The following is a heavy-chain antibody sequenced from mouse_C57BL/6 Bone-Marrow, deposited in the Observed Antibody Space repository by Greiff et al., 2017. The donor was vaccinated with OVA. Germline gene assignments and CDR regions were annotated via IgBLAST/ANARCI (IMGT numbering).Heavy chain of an antibody. Sequence: EVQLQESGAELVRPGASVKLSCTASGFNIKDDYMHWVKQRPEQGLEWIGWIDPENGDTEYASKFQGKATITADTSSNTAYLQLSSLTSEDTAVYYCTGIYYGNLDWYFDVWGTGTTVTVSS. D-gene: IGHD2-1*01. J-gene: IGHJ1*03. V-gene: IGHV14-4*01. CDR3: TGIYYGNLDWYFDV. CDR1: GFNIKDDY. CDR2: IDPENGDT.